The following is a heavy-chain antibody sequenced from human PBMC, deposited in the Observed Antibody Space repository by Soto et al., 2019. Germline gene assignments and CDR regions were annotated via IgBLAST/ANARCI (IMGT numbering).Heavy chain of an antibody. D-gene: IGHD4-17*01. J-gene: IGHJ6*02. CDR1: GFTFSNYA. CDR2: ISGSGDTT. V-gene: IGHV3-23*01. CDR3: AKHATTVTWGFYYYALDV. Sequence: EEQLLESGGGLVQPGRSLRLSCAASGFTFSNYAMTGVRQAPGKGLEWVSLISGSGDTTYYADSVKGRLTISRDNSKNTLYLQMNSLRAEDTALYYCAKHATTVTWGFYYYALDVWGQGTTVTVSS.